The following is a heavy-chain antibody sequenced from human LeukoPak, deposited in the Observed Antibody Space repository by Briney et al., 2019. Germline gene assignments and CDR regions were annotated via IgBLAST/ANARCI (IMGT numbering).Heavy chain of an antibody. J-gene: IGHJ4*02. CDR3: ARRLLRYFDWLSPTAYYFDY. V-gene: IGHV4-30-4*01. Sequence: PSETLSLTCTVSGGSISSGDYYWSWIRQPPGKGLEWIGYIYYSGSTYYNPSLKSRVTISVDTSKNQFSLKLSSVTAADTAVYYCARRLLRYFDWLSPTAYYFDYWGQGTLVTVSS. CDR2: IYYSGST. D-gene: IGHD3-9*01. CDR1: GGSISSGDYY.